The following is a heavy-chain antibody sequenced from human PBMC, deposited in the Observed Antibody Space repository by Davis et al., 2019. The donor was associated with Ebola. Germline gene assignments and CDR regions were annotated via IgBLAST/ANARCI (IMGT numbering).Heavy chain of an antibody. D-gene: IGHD6-19*01. J-gene: IGHJ4*02. CDR1: GFTFSNYY. Sequence: GESLKISCAASGFTFSNYYMSWVRQAPGKGLEWVGKIKQDGSEKHYVDSVKGRFTISRDNAKNTLYLQMNSLRAEDTAVYYCARVSSGWSTFDYWGQGTLVTVSS. V-gene: IGHV3-7*01. CDR2: IKQDGSEK. CDR3: ARVSSGWSTFDY.